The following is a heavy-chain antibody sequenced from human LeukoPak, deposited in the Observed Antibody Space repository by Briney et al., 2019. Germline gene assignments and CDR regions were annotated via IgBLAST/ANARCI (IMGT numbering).Heavy chain of an antibody. J-gene: IGHJ4*02. CDR2: IYYSGST. V-gene: IGHV4-59*01. CDR3: ASNNHRDGYSYGDYYFDY. Sequence: QPSEAPSLTCTVSGGSISSYYWSWIRQPPGKGLEWIGYIYYSGSTNYNPSLKSRVTVSVDTSKNQFSLKLSSVTAADTAVYYCASNNHRDGYSYGDYYFDYWGQGTLVTVSS. CDR1: GGSISSYY. D-gene: IGHD5-18*01.